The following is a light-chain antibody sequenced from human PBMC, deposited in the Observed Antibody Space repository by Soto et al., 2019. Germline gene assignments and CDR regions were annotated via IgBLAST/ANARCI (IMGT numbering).Light chain of an antibody. J-gene: IGKJ2*01. CDR3: QQLNYYPRT. V-gene: IGKV1-9*01. Sequence: DIQLTQSPSFLSASVGDRVTITCRASQGISTFLAWCQQTPGRAPKLLIYAASTLQRGVPSRFSGSGSGTEFTLTISSLQPEDFAIYYCQQLNYYPRTFGQGTRLEI. CDR1: QGISTF. CDR2: AAS.